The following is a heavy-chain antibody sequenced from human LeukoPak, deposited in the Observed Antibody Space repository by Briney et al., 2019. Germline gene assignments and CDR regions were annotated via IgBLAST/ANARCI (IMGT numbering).Heavy chain of an antibody. V-gene: IGHV4-30-4*08. D-gene: IGHD6-19*01. J-gene: IGHJ5*02. CDR3: ARHLSGWSWFDP. CDR1: GDSITSGDYY. Sequence: SETLSLTCTVSGDSITSGDYYWTWIRQPPWKGLEWVAYMHYTGNTYYNSSLKSRLTISVDTSKNQFSLRLSFVTAADTAMYYCARHLSGWSWFDPWGQGTLVTVSS. CDR2: MHYTGNT.